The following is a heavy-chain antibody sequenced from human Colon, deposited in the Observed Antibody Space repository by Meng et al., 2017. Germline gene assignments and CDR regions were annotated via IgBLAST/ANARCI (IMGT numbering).Heavy chain of an antibody. CDR3: ARGTGDIRVGFDH. J-gene: IGHJ4*02. CDR1: GGSISSNYW. Sequence: QVPLQESGPGLVKPSGTLSLTCAVSGGSISSNYWWSWVRQSPKKGLEWIGEIHHSGRTNSMPSLKSRVTLSLDKSKNQFSLSMTSVTAADTAVYYCARGTGDIRVGFDHWGQGTLVTVSS. D-gene: IGHD7-27*01. CDR2: IHHSGRT. V-gene: IGHV4-4*02.